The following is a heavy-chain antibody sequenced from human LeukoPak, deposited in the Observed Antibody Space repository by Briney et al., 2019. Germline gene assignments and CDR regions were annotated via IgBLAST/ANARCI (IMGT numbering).Heavy chain of an antibody. Sequence: PSETLSLTCTVSGGSISSSSYYWGWIRQPPGKGLEWIGSIYYSGSTNYNPSLKSRVTISVDTSKNQFSLKLSSVTAADTAVYYCASTPLYSYVQSPVNWGQGTLVTVSS. V-gene: IGHV4-39*07. J-gene: IGHJ4*02. CDR1: GGSISSSSYY. CDR2: IYYSGST. D-gene: IGHD5-18*01. CDR3: ASTPLYSYVQSPVN.